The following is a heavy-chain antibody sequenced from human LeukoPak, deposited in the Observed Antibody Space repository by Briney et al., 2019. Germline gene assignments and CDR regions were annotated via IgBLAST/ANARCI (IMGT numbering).Heavy chain of an antibody. CDR1: GFTFSSYS. J-gene: IGHJ4*02. Sequence: GSLRLSCAASGFTFSSYSMNWVRQAPGKGLEWVSSISSSSSYIYYADSVKGRFTISRDNAKNSLYLQMNSLRAEDTAVYYCARAPYDFWSGYDSNFDYWGQGTLVTVSS. D-gene: IGHD3-3*01. CDR2: ISSSSSYI. CDR3: ARAPYDFWSGYDSNFDY. V-gene: IGHV3-21*01.